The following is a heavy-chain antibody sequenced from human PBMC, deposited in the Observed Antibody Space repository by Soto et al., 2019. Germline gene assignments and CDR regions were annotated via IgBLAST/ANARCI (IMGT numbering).Heavy chain of an antibody. V-gene: IGHV5-10-1*01. J-gene: IGHJ4*02. CDR3: ATYRHPDPSFPVVTTMGLDY. Sequence: GESLKISWETSGYSFSNFWISWVRQMPGKGLGWMGRIDPSDSYTNYSPSFQGHVTFSADESINTAYLQWSSLKAADTAMYYCATYRHPDPSFPVVTTMGLDYWAQGTLVTVSS. D-gene: IGHD2-21*02. CDR2: IDPSDSYT. CDR1: GYSFSNFW.